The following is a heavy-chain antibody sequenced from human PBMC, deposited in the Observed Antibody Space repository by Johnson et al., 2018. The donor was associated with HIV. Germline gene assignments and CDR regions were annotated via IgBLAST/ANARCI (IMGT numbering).Heavy chain of an antibody. D-gene: IGHD4-17*01. CDR1: GFTFSTYG. Sequence: QVQLVESGGGVVQPGRSLRLSCAASGFTFSTYGMHLVRQAPGKGLEWVAVMWYDGSNKYYADSVKGRFTISRDNSKNTLYLQMNSLRAEDTAVYYCAKDRMYDYGDYGGAFDIWGQGTMVTVSS. CDR3: AKDRMYDYGDYGGAFDI. CDR2: MWYDGSNK. V-gene: IGHV3-33*06. J-gene: IGHJ3*02.